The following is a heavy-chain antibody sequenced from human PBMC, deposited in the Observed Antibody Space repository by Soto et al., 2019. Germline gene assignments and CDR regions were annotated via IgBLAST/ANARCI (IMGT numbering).Heavy chain of an antibody. CDR2: ISGSGGST. CDR1: GFTFSSYA. J-gene: IGHJ4*02. CDR3: AKASGWFGEFDY. Sequence: EVQLLESGGGLVQPGGSLRLSCAASGFTFSSYAMSWVCQAPGKGLEWVSAISGSGGSTYYADSVKGRFTISRDNPKNPLYLQMNSLRAEDTAVYYCAKASGWFGEFDYWGQGTLVTVSS. D-gene: IGHD3-10*01. V-gene: IGHV3-23*01.